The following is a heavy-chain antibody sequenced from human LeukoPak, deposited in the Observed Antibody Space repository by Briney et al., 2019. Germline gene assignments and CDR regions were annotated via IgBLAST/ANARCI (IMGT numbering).Heavy chain of an antibody. CDR1: GYTFTGYY. CDR3: ARGPQVPYGDYVRYYYGMDV. V-gene: IGHV1-2*02. J-gene: IGHJ6*02. D-gene: IGHD4-17*01. CDR2: INPNSGGT. Sequence: ASVKVSCKASGYTFTGYYMHWVRQAPGQGLEWMGWINPNSGGTNYAQKFQGRVTMTRDTSISTAYMELSRLRSDDTAVYYCARGPQVPYGDYVRYYYGMDVWGQGTTVTVYS.